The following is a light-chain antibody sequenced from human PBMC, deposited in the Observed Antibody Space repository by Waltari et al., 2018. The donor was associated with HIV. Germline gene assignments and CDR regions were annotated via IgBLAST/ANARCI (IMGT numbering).Light chain of an antibody. CDR1: QDISNS. Sequence: DIQMTQSPSSLSASIGDTVTIPCRASQDISNSVSWFQLQPGKAPKLLVHGAFILQRGVPSRFSGSGAGTDYTLTITGLQAEDFATYFCQQYDGVPLTFGGGTRVDI. J-gene: IGKJ4*01. CDR2: GAF. V-gene: IGKV1-NL1*01. CDR3: QQYDGVPLT.